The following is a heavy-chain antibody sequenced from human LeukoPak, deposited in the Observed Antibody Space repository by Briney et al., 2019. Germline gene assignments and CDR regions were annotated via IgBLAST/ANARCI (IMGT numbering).Heavy chain of an antibody. CDR2: IYYSGST. D-gene: IGHD5-18*01. CDR1: GGSISSGGYY. CDR3: ARVTTRDTAMVSLVYFDY. Sequence: PSQTLSLTCTLSGGSISSGGYYWSWIRRPPGKGLEWFGYIYYSGSTYYNPSLKSRVTISVDTSKNQFPLKLSSVTAADTAVYYCARVTTRDTAMVSLVYFDYWGQGTLVTVSS. J-gene: IGHJ4*02. V-gene: IGHV4-31*03.